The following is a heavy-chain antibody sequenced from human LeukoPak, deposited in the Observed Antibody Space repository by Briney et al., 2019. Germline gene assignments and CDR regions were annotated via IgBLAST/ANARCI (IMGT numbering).Heavy chain of an antibody. Sequence: GGSLRLSCAASGFTLSSHGMHWVRQAPGKGLEWVAGMWYDGSKEDYADFVKGRFTISRDMSKNTLNLQMNSLRVEDTAMFYCARDLSFGGLDFRGQGTLVTVSS. CDR3: ARDLSFGGLDF. V-gene: IGHV3-33*01. J-gene: IGHJ4*02. D-gene: IGHD3-16*01. CDR2: MWYDGSKE. CDR1: GFTLSSHG.